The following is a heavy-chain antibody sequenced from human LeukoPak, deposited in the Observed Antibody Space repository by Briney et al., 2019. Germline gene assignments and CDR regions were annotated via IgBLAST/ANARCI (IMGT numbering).Heavy chain of an antibody. J-gene: IGHJ4*02. D-gene: IGHD2-2*01. CDR3: ARHVSYCSSTSCEYYFDY. Sequence: SETLSLTCAVYGGSFSGYYWSWIRQPPGKGLEWIGYIYYSGSTNYNPSLKSRVTISVDTSKNQFSLKLSSVTAADTAVYYCARHVSYCSSTSCEYYFDYWGQGTLVTVSS. CDR2: IYYSGST. CDR1: GGSFSGYY. V-gene: IGHV4-59*08.